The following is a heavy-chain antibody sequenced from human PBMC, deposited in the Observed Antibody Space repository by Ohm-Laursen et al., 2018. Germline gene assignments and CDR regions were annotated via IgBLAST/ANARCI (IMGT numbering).Heavy chain of an antibody. CDR1: GFTFSNYA. J-gene: IGHJ4*02. CDR2: IWYDGSKE. D-gene: IGHD3-10*01. Sequence: SMRLSCTASGFTFSNYAMHWVRQAPGKGLEWVADIWYDGSKEYYSDSVKGRFTISRDNSKSTVYLQMNSLRAEDTAFYYCAKKEGSASVGYWGQGTLVTVSS. V-gene: IGHV3-33*06. CDR3: AKKEGSASVGY.